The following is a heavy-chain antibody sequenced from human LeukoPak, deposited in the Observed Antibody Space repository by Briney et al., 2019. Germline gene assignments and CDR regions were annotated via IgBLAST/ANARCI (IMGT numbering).Heavy chain of an antibody. V-gene: IGHV3-30*02. Sequence: GGSLRLSCAASGFIFSSYGMHWVRQAPGKGLEWVAFIRYDGSKKYYADSVKGRFTISRDNSKNTLYLQMNSLRAEDTAVYYCARVQGGGFRTADFWGQGTVVTVSS. J-gene: IGHJ4*02. CDR2: IRYDGSKK. CDR1: GFIFSSYG. CDR3: ARVQGGGFRTADF. D-gene: IGHD3-10*01.